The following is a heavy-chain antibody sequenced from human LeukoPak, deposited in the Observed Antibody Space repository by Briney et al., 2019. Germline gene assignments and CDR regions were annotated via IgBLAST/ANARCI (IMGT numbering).Heavy chain of an antibody. V-gene: IGHV3-9*01. CDR2: VSWNSGSI. J-gene: IGHJ4*02. CDR1: GFTFDDYA. Sequence: GRSLRLSCAASGFTFDDYAMHWVRQAPGKGLEGVSGVSWNSGSIVYADSGKGRFTISRDKAKNSLYLQMNSLRAEDTALYYCARIALVAAAGAFDYWRQGTLVTVSS. CDR3: ARIALVAAAGAFDY. D-gene: IGHD6-13*01.